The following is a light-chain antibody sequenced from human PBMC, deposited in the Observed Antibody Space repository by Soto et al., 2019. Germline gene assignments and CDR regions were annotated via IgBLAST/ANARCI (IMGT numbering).Light chain of an antibody. J-gene: IGKJ4*01. Sequence: EIVMTQSPATLSVSPGERATLSCRASQSIKNNLAWYQQKPGRSPRLVMYGASTRATGIPTRFSGSGSGSGTEFTLTISSLQSEDFAVYYCQQYDHWPPLTFGGGTKVEIK. CDR1: QSIKNN. CDR2: GAS. CDR3: QQYDHWPPLT. V-gene: IGKV3-15*01.